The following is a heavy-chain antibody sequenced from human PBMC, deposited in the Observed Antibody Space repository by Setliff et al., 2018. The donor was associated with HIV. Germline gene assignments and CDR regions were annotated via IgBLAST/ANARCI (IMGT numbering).Heavy chain of an antibody. V-gene: IGHV3-7*02. D-gene: IGHD6-13*01. Sequence: GGSLRLSCVASGFIFTDYWMSWVRQAPGKGLEWVANRKQDASEKYYADSVKGRFTISRDNSKNTLYLQMNSLSAEDTAVHYCARGGVGQQLVKDYWGQGTLVTVSS. CDR3: ARGGVGQQLVKDY. CDR1: GFIFTDYW. J-gene: IGHJ4*02. CDR2: RKQDASEK.